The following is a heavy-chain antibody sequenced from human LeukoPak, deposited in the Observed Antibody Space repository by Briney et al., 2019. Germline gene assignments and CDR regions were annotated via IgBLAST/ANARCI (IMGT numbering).Heavy chain of an antibody. J-gene: IGHJ2*01. CDR1: GGSISTYY. Sequence: SETLSLTCTVSGGSISTYYWSWIRQPPGKGLESIGYIYYSGSTNYNPSLKSRVTISVDTSKKQFSLKLSSVTAADTAVYYCARAFPTYCGGDCYSGYFDLWGRGTLVTVSS. CDR2: IYYSGST. V-gene: IGHV4-59*01. D-gene: IGHD2-21*02. CDR3: ARAFPTYCGGDCYSGYFDL.